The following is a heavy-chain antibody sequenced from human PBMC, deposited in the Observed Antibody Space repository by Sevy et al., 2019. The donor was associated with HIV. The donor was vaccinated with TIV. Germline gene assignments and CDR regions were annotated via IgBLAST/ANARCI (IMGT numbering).Heavy chain of an antibody. Sequence: GGSLRLSCAASGFTFSSYAMSWVRQAPGKGLEWVSAISGSGGSTYYAGSVKGRFTISRDNSKNTLYLQMNSLRAEDTAVYYCAKGGPGSILTGPEENYFDYWGQGTLVTVSS. D-gene: IGHD3-9*01. V-gene: IGHV3-23*01. J-gene: IGHJ4*02. CDR1: GFTFSSYA. CDR2: ISGSGGST. CDR3: AKGGPGSILTGPEENYFDY.